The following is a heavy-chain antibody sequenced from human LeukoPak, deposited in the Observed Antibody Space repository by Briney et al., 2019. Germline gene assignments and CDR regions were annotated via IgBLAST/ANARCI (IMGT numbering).Heavy chain of an antibody. D-gene: IGHD3-16*01. CDR2: ISSNGGST. V-gene: IGHV3-64*01. J-gene: IGHJ4*02. Sequence: PGGSLRLSCAASGFTFSSYAVHWVRQAPGKGLEYVSAISSNGGSTYYANSVKGRFTISRDNSKNTLYLQMGSLRAEDMAVYYCARVNTAGWGSHFDYWGQGTLVTVSS. CDR1: GFTFSSYA. CDR3: ARVNTAGWGSHFDY.